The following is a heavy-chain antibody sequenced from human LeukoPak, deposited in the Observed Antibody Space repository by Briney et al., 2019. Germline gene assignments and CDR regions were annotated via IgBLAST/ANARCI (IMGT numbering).Heavy chain of an antibody. J-gene: IGHJ4*02. CDR3: AKSWGYCLDY. D-gene: IGHD2-15*01. Sequence: GGSLRLSCAASGFTFSSYSMNWVRQAPGKGLEWISTISGSDGSTYFADSVKGRFTFSRDNSKNTLYLQMNSLRAEDTAVYYCAKSWGYCLDYWGQGTLVTVSS. V-gene: IGHV3-23*01. CDR2: ISGSDGST. CDR1: GFTFSSYS.